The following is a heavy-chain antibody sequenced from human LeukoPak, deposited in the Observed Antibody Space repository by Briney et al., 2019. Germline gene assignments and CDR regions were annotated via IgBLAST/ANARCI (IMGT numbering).Heavy chain of an antibody. CDR1: GGSISSSSYY. J-gene: IGHJ4*02. CDR2: ISGGGGGT. V-gene: IGHV3-23*01. CDR3: AKRGVEIRGLLVIGYHKETSYFDH. Sequence: PSETLSLTCTVSGGSISSSSYYWGWIRQPPGKGLEWVSGISGGGGGTNYADSVKGRFTVSRDNSRNTMYLQMNSLRAEDTAVYFCAKRGVEIRGLLVIGYHKETSYFDHWGQGVLVTVSS. D-gene: IGHD3-10*01.